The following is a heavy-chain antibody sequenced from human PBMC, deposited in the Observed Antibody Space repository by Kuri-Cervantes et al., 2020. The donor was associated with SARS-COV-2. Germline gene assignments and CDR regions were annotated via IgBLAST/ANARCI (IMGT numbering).Heavy chain of an antibody. Sequence: SVKVSCKASGGTFSSYAISWVRQAPGQGLEWMGGIIPIFGTANYAQKFQGRVTITADESTSTAYMELSSLRSEDTAVYYCAGRLRVSHSDAFDIWGQGTMVTVSS. D-gene: IGHD3-3*01. CDR3: AGRLRVSHSDAFDI. J-gene: IGHJ3*02. V-gene: IGHV1-69*13. CDR2: IIPIFGTA. CDR1: GGTFSSYA.